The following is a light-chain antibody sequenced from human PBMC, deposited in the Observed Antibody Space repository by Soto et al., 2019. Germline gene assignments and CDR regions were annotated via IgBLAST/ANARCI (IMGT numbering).Light chain of an antibody. Sequence: DIQMTQTPSTLSASVGDRVAITCGASQTISSWLAWYQQKPGKAPKLLIYKASTSKSGVPSRFSGSGSGTEFTLTISSMQPDDFATYCCQHYNSYSEAFGQGTKVDI. CDR3: QHYNSYSEA. J-gene: IGKJ1*01. V-gene: IGKV1-5*03. CDR2: KAS. CDR1: QTISSW.